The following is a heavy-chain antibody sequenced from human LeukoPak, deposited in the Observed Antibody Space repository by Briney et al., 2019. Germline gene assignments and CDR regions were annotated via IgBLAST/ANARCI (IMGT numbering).Heavy chain of an antibody. CDR2: ILYSGKT. Sequence: SETLSLTCTVSGYSISSGYYWGWIRQPPGKGLEWIGNILYSGKTHYNPSLKSRVTISGDTSKNQFSLKLSSVTAADTAVYYCARRGSSSYYYYYYMDVWGKGTTVTVSS. J-gene: IGHJ6*03. CDR3: ARRGSSSYYYYYYMDV. V-gene: IGHV4-38-2*02. CDR1: GYSISSGYY. D-gene: IGHD6-6*01.